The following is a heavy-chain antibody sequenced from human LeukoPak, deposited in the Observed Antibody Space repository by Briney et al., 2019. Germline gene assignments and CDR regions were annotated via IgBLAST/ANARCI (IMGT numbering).Heavy chain of an antibody. CDR2: IYYSGST. V-gene: IGHV4-61*01. D-gene: IGHD4-17*01. J-gene: IGHJ3*02. CDR3: ARDSPAVNAFDI. CDR1: GGSISSGSYY. Sequence: SETLSLTCTVSGGSISSGSYYWSWIRQPPGKGLEWIGYIYYSGSTNYNPSLKSRVTISVDTSKNQFSLKLSSVTAADTAMYYCARDSPAVNAFDIWGQGTMVTVSS.